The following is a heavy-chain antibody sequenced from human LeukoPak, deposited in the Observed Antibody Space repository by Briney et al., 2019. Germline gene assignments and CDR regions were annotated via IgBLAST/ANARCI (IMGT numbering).Heavy chain of an antibody. D-gene: IGHD1-26*01. CDR1: GGSMSSYY. Sequence: KPSETLSLTCTVSGGSMSSYYWGWIRQPPGKGLEWIGYIYDSGSTNYNPSLKSRVTISVDTSNNQFSLKLNSVTAADTAVYYCARHGTSGIYRRPFDIWGQGTMVTVSS. J-gene: IGHJ3*02. CDR3: ARHGTSGIYRRPFDI. CDR2: IYDSGST. V-gene: IGHV4-59*08.